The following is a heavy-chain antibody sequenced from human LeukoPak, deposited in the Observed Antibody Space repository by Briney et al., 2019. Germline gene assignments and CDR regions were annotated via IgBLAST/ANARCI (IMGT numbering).Heavy chain of an antibody. CDR1: GFTVSSDS. V-gene: IGHV3-53*01. CDR2: IYRAGNT. D-gene: IGHD3-10*01. Sequence: GGPLRLSCAASGFTVSSDSMSWVRQAPGKGLEWVSVIYRAGNTYYADSVKGRFTISRDSSKNMVFLQMSGLRAEDTAIYYCAKTARDSGIYLVYYFDYWGQGSLVTVSS. CDR3: AKTARDSGIYLVYYFDY. J-gene: IGHJ4*02.